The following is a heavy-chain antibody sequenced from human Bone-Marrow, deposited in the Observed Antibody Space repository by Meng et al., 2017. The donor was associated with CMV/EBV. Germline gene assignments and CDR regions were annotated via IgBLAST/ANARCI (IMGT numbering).Heavy chain of an antibody. CDR1: GYTFISYG. CDR2: ISAYNGNT. D-gene: IGHD3-3*01. Sequence: ASVKVSCKASGYTFISYGISWVRQAPGQGLEWMGWISAYNGNTNYAQKLQGRVTMTTDTSTSTAYMELRSLRSDDTAVYYCARDHTSHNPLRFLEWLSSTPFYYGMDVWGQGTTVTVSS. CDR3: ARDHTSHNPLRFLEWLSSTPFYYGMDV. V-gene: IGHV1-18*01. J-gene: IGHJ6*02.